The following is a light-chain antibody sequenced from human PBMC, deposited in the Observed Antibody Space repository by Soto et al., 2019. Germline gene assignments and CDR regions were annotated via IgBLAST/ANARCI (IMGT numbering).Light chain of an antibody. J-gene: IGKJ2*01. V-gene: IGKV3-11*01. CDR1: QSVSSY. Sequence: EIVSTQSPATLSLSPGERATLSCRASQSVSSYLAWYQQKPGQAPRLLIYDASTRATGIPARFSGSGSGTDFPLTISSLEPEDFAVYYCQQRSNWPYTFGQGTKLEIK. CDR2: DAS. CDR3: QQRSNWPYT.